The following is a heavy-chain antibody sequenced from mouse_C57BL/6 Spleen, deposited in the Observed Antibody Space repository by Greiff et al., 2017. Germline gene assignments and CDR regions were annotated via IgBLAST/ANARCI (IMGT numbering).Heavy chain of an antibody. D-gene: IGHD2-3*01. Sequence: EVQLQQSGPELVKPGASVKISCKASGYTFTDYYMNWVKQSHGNSLEWIGDINPNNGGTSYNQKFKGKATLTVDKSSSTAYMELRSLTSEDSAVYYCARTGYDPFDYWGQGTTLTVSS. J-gene: IGHJ2*01. V-gene: IGHV1-26*01. CDR2: INPNNGGT. CDR3: ARTGYDPFDY. CDR1: GYTFTDYY.